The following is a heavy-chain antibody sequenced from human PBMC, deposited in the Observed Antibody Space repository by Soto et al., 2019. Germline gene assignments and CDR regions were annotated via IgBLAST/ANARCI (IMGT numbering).Heavy chain of an antibody. CDR1: GGSISSGGYY. J-gene: IGHJ6*03. CDR2: IYYSGST. CDR3: ARHHGYYDILTGYTPLYYYYYMDV. Sequence: SETLSLTCTVSGGSISSGGYYWSWIRQHPGKGLEWIGYIYYSGSTYYNPSLKSRVTISVDTSKNQFSLKLSSVTAADTAVYYCARHHGYYDILTGYTPLYYYYYMDVWGKGTTVTVSS. V-gene: IGHV4-39*01. D-gene: IGHD3-9*01.